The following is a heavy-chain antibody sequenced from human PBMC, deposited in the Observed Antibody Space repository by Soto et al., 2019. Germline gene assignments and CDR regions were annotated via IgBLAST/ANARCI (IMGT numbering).Heavy chain of an antibody. CDR3: ARATGMVEGDY. V-gene: IGHV1-69*02. D-gene: IGHD2-15*01. CDR2: IIPILGIA. Sequence: QVQLVQSGAEVKKPGSSVKVSCKASGGTFSSYTISWVRQAPGQGLEWMGRIIPILGIANYAQKFQGRVTMTADKSTSTAYMELSSLRSEDTAVYYCARATGMVEGDYWGQGTLVTVSS. CDR1: GGTFSSYT. J-gene: IGHJ4*02.